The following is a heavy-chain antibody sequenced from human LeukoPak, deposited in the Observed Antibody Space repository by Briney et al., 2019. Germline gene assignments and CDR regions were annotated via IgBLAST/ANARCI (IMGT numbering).Heavy chain of an antibody. CDR3: ARGVRSGSGSYYRAYFDY. CDR2: INHSGST. V-gene: IGHV4-34*01. CDR1: GGSFSGYY. Sequence: SETLSLTCAVYGGSFSGYYWSWIRQPPGKGLEWIGEINHSGSTNYNPSLKSRVTISVDTPKNQFSLELSSVTAADTAVYYCARGVRSGSGSYYRAYFDYWGQGTLVTVSS. D-gene: IGHD3-10*01. J-gene: IGHJ4*02.